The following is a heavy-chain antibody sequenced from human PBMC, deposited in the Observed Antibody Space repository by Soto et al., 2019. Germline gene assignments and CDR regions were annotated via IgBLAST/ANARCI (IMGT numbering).Heavy chain of an antibody. V-gene: IGHV4-61*01. D-gene: IGHD5-18*01. Sequence: SETLSLTCTVSGGSVSSGSYYWSWIRQPPGKGLEWIGYIYYSGSTNYNPTLKSRVTISVDTSKNQFSLKLSSVTAADTAVYSCARDPRIQLWWFDYWGQGTLVTVSS. CDR1: GGSVSSGSYY. CDR3: ARDPRIQLWWFDY. CDR2: IYYSGST. J-gene: IGHJ4*02.